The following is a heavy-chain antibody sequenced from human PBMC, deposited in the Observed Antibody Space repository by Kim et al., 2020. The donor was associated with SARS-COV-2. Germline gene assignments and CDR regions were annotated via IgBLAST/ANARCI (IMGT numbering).Heavy chain of an antibody. J-gene: IGHJ2*01. CDR2: ISYDGSNK. D-gene: IGHD3-22*01. V-gene: IGHV3-30-3*01. CDR3: ASSPIVVVIRWYFDL. CDR1: GFTFSSYA. Sequence: GGSLRLSCAASGFTFSSYAMHWVRQAPGKGLEWVAVISYDGSNKYYADSVKGRFTISRDNSKNTLYLQMNSLRAEDTAVYYCASSPIVVVIRWYFDLWGRGTLVTVSS.